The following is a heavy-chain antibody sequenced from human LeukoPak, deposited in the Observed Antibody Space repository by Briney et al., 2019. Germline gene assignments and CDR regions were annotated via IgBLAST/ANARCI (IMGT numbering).Heavy chain of an antibody. J-gene: IGHJ5*02. CDR3: ARHHGQSFDP. CDR2: IYYSTSSSYNPS. V-gene: IGHV4-59*08. D-gene: IGHD5-24*01. Sequence: PSETLSLTCNVSGGSIGGYYWSWIRQPPGKGLEWIGYIYYSTSSSYNPSDYNPSLKSRVTISVDTSKNQFSLKLSSVTAADTAVYYCARHHGQSFDPWGQGTLVTVSS. CDR1: GGSIGGYY.